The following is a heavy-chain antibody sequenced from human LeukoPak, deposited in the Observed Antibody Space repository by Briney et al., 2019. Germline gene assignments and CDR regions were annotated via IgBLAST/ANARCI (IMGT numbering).Heavy chain of an antibody. CDR1: GFTFSNFW. D-gene: IGHD1-1*01. CDR2: IHPEGNEK. Sequence: GGSLRLSCAVSGFTFSNFWMSWVRQAPGRGLEWVANIHPEGNEKYHVESVKGRFTISRDNAKNLLFLQMNGLRVEDTAAYYCARGDDFSGDHWGQGTLVTVSS. CDR3: ARGDDFSGDH. J-gene: IGHJ4*02. V-gene: IGHV3-7*04.